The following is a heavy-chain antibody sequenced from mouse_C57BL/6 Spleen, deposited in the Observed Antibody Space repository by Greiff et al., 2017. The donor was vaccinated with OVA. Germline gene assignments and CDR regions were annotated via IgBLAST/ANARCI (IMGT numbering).Heavy chain of an antibody. CDR1: GYTFTDYY. CDR2: IYPGSGNT. CDR3: AGGVMTAVGANDFDY. Sequence: VQLQQPGAELVRPGASVKLSCKASGYTFTDYYINWVKQRPGQGLEWIARIYPGSGNTYYNEKFKGKATLTVEKSSSTAYMQLSSLTSEDSAVYYCAGGVMTAVGANDFDYWGQGTTLTVSS. J-gene: IGHJ2*01. D-gene: IGHD1-1*01. V-gene: IGHV1-76*01.